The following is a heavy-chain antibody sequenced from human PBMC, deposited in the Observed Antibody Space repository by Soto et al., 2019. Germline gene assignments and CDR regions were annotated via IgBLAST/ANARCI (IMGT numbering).Heavy chain of an antibody. D-gene: IGHD3-9*01. J-gene: IGHJ3*02. CDR3: AASYYAILTGHFAFDI. CDR1: RNSICDFY. CDR2: IYDSGST. Sequence: PSDTLSLTCPFNRNSICDFYWSWIFQSPGMGLEWLGYIYDSGSTSYNPSLKSRVTMSMDTSKTQFSLNLSSVTAADTAVYFCAASYYAILTGHFAFDIWGHGTMVS. V-gene: IGHV4-59*07.